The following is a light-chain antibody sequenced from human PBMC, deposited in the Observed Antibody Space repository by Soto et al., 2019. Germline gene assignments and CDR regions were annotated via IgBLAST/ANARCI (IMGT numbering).Light chain of an antibody. V-gene: IGKV3-15*01. J-gene: IGKJ4*01. CDR3: QHYNNWTGT. Sequence: EIVMTQSPATLSLSRVERATLSCRANQAISSNLAWYQQKPGQSPRLLIYGASTRATGIPDRFSGSGSGTEFTLTISSLQSENFAVYYCQHYNNWTGTFSGGTKVDIK. CDR1: QAISSN. CDR2: GAS.